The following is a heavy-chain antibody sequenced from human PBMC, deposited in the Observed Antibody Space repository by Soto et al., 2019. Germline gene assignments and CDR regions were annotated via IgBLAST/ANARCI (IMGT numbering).Heavy chain of an antibody. V-gene: IGHV3-30*18. CDR2: ILHDGSNK. Sequence: GGSLRLSCAASGFTFTSYGMHWVRQAPGKGLEWVALILHDGSNKYYADSVKGRFTISRDNSKNILYLQMNSLRAEDTAVYYCAKSRDGYSFYFYYGMDVWGQGTTVTVSS. CDR3: AKSRDGYSFYFYYGMDV. CDR1: GFTFTSYG. J-gene: IGHJ6*02. D-gene: IGHD4-4*01.